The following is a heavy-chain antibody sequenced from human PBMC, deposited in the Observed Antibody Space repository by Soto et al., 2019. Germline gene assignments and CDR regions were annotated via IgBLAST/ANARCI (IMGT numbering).Heavy chain of an antibody. D-gene: IGHD2-2*02. J-gene: IGHJ4*02. V-gene: IGHV1-69*01. Sequence: QVQLVQSGAEVKKPGSSVKVSCKATGGTFSHQAISWVRQAPGQGLEWMGGIIPISGTANYAQKVQGRVTITANESTNTAYIYLGSMRSEDTAVYYCARGGYCSTTSCYTGEDYWGQGTLVTVSS. CDR2: IIPISGTA. CDR3: ARGGYCSTTSCYTGEDY. CDR1: GGTFSHQA.